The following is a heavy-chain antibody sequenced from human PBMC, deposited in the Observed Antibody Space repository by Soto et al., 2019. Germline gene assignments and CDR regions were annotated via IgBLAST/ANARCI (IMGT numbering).Heavy chain of an antibody. CDR1: GGSISSYY. CDR2: IYDSEST. Sequence: SETLSLTCTVSGGSISSYYWSWIRQPPGKGLEWIGYIYDSESTNYNPSLKSRVTISIDTSKNQFSLKMTSLTAANTAEYYCARHPAGLRYFDYWGPGTLVTVSS. V-gene: IGHV4-59*08. CDR3: ARHPAGLRYFDY. J-gene: IGHJ4*02. D-gene: IGHD3-9*01.